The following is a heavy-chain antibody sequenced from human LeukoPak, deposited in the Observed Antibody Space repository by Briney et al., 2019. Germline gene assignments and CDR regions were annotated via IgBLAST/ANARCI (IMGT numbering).Heavy chain of an antibody. CDR1: GFTFSSYA. CDR2: ISYDGSNK. D-gene: IGHD5-18*01. Sequence: GGSLRLSCAASGFTFSSYAMHWVRQAPGKGLEWVAVISYDGSNKYYADSVKGRFTISRDNSKNTLYLQMNSLRAEDTAVYYCARGNTAVLYFDYWGQGTLVTVSS. CDR3: ARGNTAVLYFDY. J-gene: IGHJ4*02. V-gene: IGHV3-30-3*01.